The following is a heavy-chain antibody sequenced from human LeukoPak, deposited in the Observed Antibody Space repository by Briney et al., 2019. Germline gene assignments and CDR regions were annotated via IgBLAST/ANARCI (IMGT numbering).Heavy chain of an antibody. D-gene: IGHD3-16*02. Sequence: PGGSLRLSCAASGFTFSSYAMSWVRQAPGKGLEWVSGISGSGGSTNYADSVKGRFTISRDNSKNTLYLQMNSLRAGDTAVYYCAKDATFGGVIAMYYFDYWGQGTLVTVSS. V-gene: IGHV3-23*01. CDR1: GFTFSSYA. CDR2: ISGSGGST. CDR3: AKDATFGGVIAMYYFDY. J-gene: IGHJ4*02.